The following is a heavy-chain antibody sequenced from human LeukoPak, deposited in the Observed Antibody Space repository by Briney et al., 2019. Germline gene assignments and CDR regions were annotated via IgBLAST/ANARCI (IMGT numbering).Heavy chain of an antibody. CDR3: ARQVDYSNYGFDY. J-gene: IGHJ4*02. D-gene: IGHD4-11*01. Sequence: GGSLRLSCAASGFTFSSYLMSWVRQAPGKGLEWVTNIKQDGSEKYYVDSVKGRFTISRDNAKNSLYLQMNSLRAEDTAVYYCARQVDYSNYGFDYWGQGTLVTVSS. CDR1: GFTFSSYL. V-gene: IGHV3-7*01. CDR2: IKQDGSEK.